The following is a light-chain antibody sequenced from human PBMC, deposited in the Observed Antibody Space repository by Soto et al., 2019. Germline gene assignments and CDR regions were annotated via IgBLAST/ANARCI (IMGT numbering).Light chain of an antibody. CDR1: QDISNY. CDR3: QQYDDTPIT. J-gene: IGKJ5*01. V-gene: IGKV1-33*01. CDR2: DAS. Sequence: DIQMTQSPSSLSASVGDRLTITCQARQDISNYLNWYQQKPGKAPKLLISDASILETGVPSRFSGSGSGTDFTFTISSLQPEDIATYYCQQYDDTPITFGQGTRLEIK.